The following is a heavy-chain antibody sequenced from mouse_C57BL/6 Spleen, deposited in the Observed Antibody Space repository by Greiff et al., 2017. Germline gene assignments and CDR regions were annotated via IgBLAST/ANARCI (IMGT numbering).Heavy chain of an antibody. CDR1: GYAFSSSW. J-gene: IGHJ4*01. Sequence: QVQLQQSGPELVKPGASVKISCKASGYAFSSSWMNWVKQRPGKGLEWIGRIYPGDGDTNYNGKFKGKATLTADKSSSTAYMQLSSRTSEDSAVYFCARKGWDYYAMDYWGQGTSVTVSS. CDR2: IYPGDGDT. CDR3: ARKGWDYYAMDY. D-gene: IGHD1-1*02. V-gene: IGHV1-82*01.